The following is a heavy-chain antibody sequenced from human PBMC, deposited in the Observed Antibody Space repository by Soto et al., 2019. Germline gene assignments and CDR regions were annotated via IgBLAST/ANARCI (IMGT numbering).Heavy chain of an antibody. CDR2: IYYSGST. Sequence: QVQLQESGPGLVKPSQTLSLTCTVSGGSISSGDYYWSWIRQPPGKGLEWLGYIYYSGSTYYNPSLKSRVTISVDTSKNQFSLKLSSVTAADTAVYYCARDRGYCSGGSCPLDYWGQGTLVTVSS. D-gene: IGHD2-15*01. CDR3: ARDRGYCSGGSCPLDY. V-gene: IGHV4-30-4*01. CDR1: GGSISSGDYY. J-gene: IGHJ4*02.